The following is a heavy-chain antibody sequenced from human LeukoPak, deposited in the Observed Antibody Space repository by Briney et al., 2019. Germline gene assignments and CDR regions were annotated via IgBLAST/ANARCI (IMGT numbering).Heavy chain of an antibody. CDR3: ARVRGDYDILTGRVYFFDY. CDR1: GGSFSGYY. Sequence: PSETLSLTCAVYGGSFSGYYWSWIRQPPGKGLEWIGEINHSGSTNYNPSLKSRVTISVDTSKNQFSLKLSSVTAADTAVYYCARVRGDYDILTGRVYFFDYWGQGTLVTVSS. CDR2: INHSGST. J-gene: IGHJ4*02. D-gene: IGHD3-9*01. V-gene: IGHV4-34*01.